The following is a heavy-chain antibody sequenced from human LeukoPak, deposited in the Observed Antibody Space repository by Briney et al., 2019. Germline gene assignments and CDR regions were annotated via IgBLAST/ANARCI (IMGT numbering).Heavy chain of an antibody. D-gene: IGHD1-26*01. CDR1: GFTFSDYY. CDR2: ISSSGSTI. V-gene: IGHV3-11*01. Sequence: EGSLRLSCAASGFTFSDYYMSWIRQAPGKGLEWVSYISSSGSTIYYADSVKGRFTISRDNSKNTLYLQMNSLRAEDTAVYYCAKDYIVGALDYWGQGTLVTVSS. J-gene: IGHJ4*02. CDR3: AKDYIVGALDY.